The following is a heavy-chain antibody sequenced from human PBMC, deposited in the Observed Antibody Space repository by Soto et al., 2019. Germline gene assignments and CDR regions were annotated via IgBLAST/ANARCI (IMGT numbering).Heavy chain of an antibody. CDR3: AKSRGSYLYCYHGLDV. CDR1: GFAFNTSG. D-gene: IGHD3-16*01. Sequence: QVQLVESGGGVVQPGRSLRLSCEVSGFAFNTSGMYWVRQSPGRGLEWVAVISYDGSNRYYVDSVKGRFTVSRDNSKNTLYMQMNSLRAEEPAVYYCAKSRGSYLYCYHGLDVWCQGTTVTVSS. CDR2: ISYDGSNR. V-gene: IGHV3-30*18. J-gene: IGHJ6*02.